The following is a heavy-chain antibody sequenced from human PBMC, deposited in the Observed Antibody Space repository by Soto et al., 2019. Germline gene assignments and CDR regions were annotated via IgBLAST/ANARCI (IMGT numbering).Heavy chain of an antibody. CDR2: IHYSGTS. CDR1: GDSISSSSQY. V-gene: IGHV4-39*01. J-gene: IGHJ5*02. Sequence: ETLSLTCRVSGDSISSSSQYWGWIRQPPGEGREWVGSIHYSGTSYYNPSLKSRVTIFVDTSKNQLSLKLSSVTAADTAVYYCARYWIAGSSLPRGQGTLVAVSS. CDR3: ARYWIAGSSLP. D-gene: IGHD2-21*01.